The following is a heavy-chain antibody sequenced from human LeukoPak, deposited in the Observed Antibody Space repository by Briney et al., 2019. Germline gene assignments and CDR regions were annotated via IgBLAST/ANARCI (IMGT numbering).Heavy chain of an antibody. CDR1: GFTFDDYA. Sequence: GGSLRLSCAASGFTFDDYAMHWVRQAPGKGLEWVSGISWNSGSIGYADSVKGRFTISRDNAKNSLYLQMNSLRAEDTALYYCAKEKTTPQQQLTAPLVHWGQGTLVTVSS. CDR2: ISWNSGSI. D-gene: IGHD6-13*01. J-gene: IGHJ4*02. V-gene: IGHV3-9*01. CDR3: AKEKTTPQQQLTAPLVH.